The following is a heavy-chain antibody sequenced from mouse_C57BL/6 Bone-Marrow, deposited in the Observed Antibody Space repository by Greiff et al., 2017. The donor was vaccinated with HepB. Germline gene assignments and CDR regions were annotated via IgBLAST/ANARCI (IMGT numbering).Heavy chain of an antibody. CDR1: GFTFSSYA. V-gene: IGHV5-4*01. CDR3: ARDPFYYFDY. J-gene: IGHJ2*01. Sequence: EVKVVESGGGLVKPGGSLKLSCAASGFTFSSYAMSWVRQTPEKRLEWVATISDGGSYTYYPDNVKGRFTISRDNAKNNLYLQMSHLKSEDTAMYYCARDPFYYFDYWGQGTTLTVSS. CDR2: ISDGGSYT.